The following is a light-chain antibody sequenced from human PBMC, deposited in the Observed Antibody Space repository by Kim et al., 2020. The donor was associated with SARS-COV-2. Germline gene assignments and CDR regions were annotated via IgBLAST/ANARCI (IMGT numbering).Light chain of an antibody. CDR2: QDS. CDR3: QAWDSSTVV. Sequence: SGSHGQTANITCSGNKLGDKYACWYQQKPGQSPVLVIYQDSKRPSGIPERFSGSNSGNTATLTISGTQAMDEADYYCQAWDSSTVVFGGGTQLTVL. J-gene: IGLJ2*01. V-gene: IGLV3-1*01. CDR1: KLGDKY.